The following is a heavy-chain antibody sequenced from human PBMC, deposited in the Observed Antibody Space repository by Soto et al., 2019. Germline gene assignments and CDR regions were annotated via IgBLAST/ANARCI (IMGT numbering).Heavy chain of an antibody. CDR2: IIPIFGTA. D-gene: IGHD6-19*01. V-gene: IGHV1-69*13. Sequence: ASVKVSCKASGGSFSNYAISWVRQAPGQGLEWMGGIIPIFGTANYAQKFQGRVTITADESTSTAYMELSSLRSEDTAVYYCARTPQRIAVAGTYYFDYWGQGTLVTVSS. CDR3: ARTPQRIAVAGTYYFDY. CDR1: GGSFSNYA. J-gene: IGHJ4*02.